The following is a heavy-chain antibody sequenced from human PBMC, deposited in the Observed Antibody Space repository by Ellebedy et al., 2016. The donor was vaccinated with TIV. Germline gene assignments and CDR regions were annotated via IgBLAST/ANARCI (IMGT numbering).Heavy chain of an antibody. J-gene: IGHJ5*02. CDR1: GFSFSNYW. Sequence: GESLKISCAAWGFSFSNYWMSWVRQAPGKGLEWVAHIKTDGSETYDVDAVKGRFTISRENAKNALFLQMDGLRVDGWAVYYCVGFGGFNLWGQGAPVTVSS. CDR2: IKTDGSET. CDR3: VGFGGFNL. D-gene: IGHD3-3*01. V-gene: IGHV3-7*01.